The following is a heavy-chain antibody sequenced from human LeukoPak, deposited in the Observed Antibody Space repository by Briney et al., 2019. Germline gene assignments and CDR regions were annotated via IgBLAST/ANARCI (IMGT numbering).Heavy chain of an antibody. CDR3: TRANGYGLIDY. J-gene: IGHJ4*02. V-gene: IGHV4-4*07. CDR1: GGSISSYY. CDR2: IYTSGST. D-gene: IGHD3-10*01. Sequence: SETLSLTCSVSGGSISSYYWSWIRQPAGKGLEWIGRIYTSGSTNYNPSLKSRVTMSVDTSKNQFSLNLFSVTAADTAMYYCTRANGYGLIDYWGRGTLVTVSS.